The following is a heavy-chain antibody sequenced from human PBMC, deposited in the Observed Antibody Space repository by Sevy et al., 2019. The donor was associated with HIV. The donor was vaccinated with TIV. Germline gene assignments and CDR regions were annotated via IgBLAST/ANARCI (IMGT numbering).Heavy chain of an antibody. CDR3: ARHVGFFDP. Sequence: SETLSLTCTVSGGSINNSSHYWGWIRQPPGRGLEWIGSVYYTGSTYDNPSLKSRVTVSVDTSRNQFSLKLTSVTVADTAVYYCARHVGFFDPWGQGTLVTVSS. CDR2: VYYTGST. D-gene: IGHD2-15*01. CDR1: GGSINNSSHY. J-gene: IGHJ5*02. V-gene: IGHV4-39*01.